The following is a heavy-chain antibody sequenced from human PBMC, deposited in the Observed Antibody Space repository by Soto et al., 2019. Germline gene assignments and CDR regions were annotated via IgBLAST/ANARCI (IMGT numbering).Heavy chain of an antibody. J-gene: IGHJ3*02. V-gene: IGHV3-33*01. CDR2: IWYDGSKK. D-gene: IGHD3-10*01. CDR3: ARGSEGNAFDI. Sequence: VGSLRLSCAASGFTFSSYGMHWVRQAPGKGLEWVALIWYDGSKKYYADSVKGRFTISRDDSKNTLYLQMDSLRAEGTAVYYCARGSEGNAFDIWGQGTLVTVSS. CDR1: GFTFSSYG.